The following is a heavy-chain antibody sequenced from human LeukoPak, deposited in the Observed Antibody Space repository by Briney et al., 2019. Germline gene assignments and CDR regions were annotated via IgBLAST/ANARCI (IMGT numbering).Heavy chain of an antibody. CDR2: IYYSGST. Sequence: PSETLSLTCTVSGGSISSYYWSWIRQPPGKGLEWIGYIYYSGSTNYNPSLKSRVTISVDTSKNQFSLKLSSVTAADTAVYYCARVKYGVRGVQLDYWGQGTLVTVSS. CDR1: GGSISSYY. CDR3: ARVKYGVRGVQLDY. D-gene: IGHD3-10*01. J-gene: IGHJ4*02. V-gene: IGHV4-59*01.